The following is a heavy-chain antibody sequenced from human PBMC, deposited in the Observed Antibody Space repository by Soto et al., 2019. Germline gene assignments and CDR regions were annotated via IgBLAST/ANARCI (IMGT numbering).Heavy chain of an antibody. D-gene: IGHD6-19*01. CDR2: IYYSGST. Sequence: PSETLSLTCTVSGGSISSGDYYWSWIRQPPGKGLEWIGYIYYSGSTYYNPSLKSRVTISVDTSKNQFSLKLSSVTAADTAVYYCAREVAATGLVAVAGTNYFDYWGQGTLVTVSS. CDR1: GGSISSGDYY. CDR3: AREVAATGLVAVAGTNYFDY. J-gene: IGHJ4*02. V-gene: IGHV4-30-4*01.